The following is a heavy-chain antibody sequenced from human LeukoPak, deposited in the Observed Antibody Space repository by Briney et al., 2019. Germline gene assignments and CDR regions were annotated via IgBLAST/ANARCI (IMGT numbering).Heavy chain of an antibody. J-gene: IGHJ6*02. CDR1: GFTFSTYS. Sequence: PGGSLRLSCAASGFTFSTYSMNWVRQAPGKGLEWVSSISTSSTYIYCADSVKGRFTISRDNAKNSLYLQMNSLRAEDTAVYYCARHEPVITLSSYYYGMDVWGPGTTVTVSS. V-gene: IGHV3-21*01. CDR3: ARHEPVITLSSYYYGMDV. D-gene: IGHD1-14*01. CDR2: ISTSSTYI.